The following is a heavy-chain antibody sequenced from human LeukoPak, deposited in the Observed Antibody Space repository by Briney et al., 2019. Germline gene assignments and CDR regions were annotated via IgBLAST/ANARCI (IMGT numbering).Heavy chain of an antibody. J-gene: IGHJ4*02. CDR2: ISGSGGST. CDR1: GFTFSSYA. Sequence: GGSLRLSCAASGFTFSSYAMSWVRQAPGKGLEWVSAISGSGGSTYYADSVKGRFTIPRDNSKNTLYLQMNSLRAEDTAVYYCAKIGGPYSSGWYYFDYWGQGTLVTVSS. D-gene: IGHD6-19*01. V-gene: IGHV3-23*01. CDR3: AKIGGPYSSGWYYFDY.